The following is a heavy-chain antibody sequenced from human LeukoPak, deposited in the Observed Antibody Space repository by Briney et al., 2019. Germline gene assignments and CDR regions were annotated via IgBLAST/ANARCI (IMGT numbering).Heavy chain of an antibody. CDR2: IGTAGDT. D-gene: IGHD6-13*01. CDR3: ARANSSSWKDGAFDI. CDR1: GFTFSSYD. J-gene: IGHJ3*02. V-gene: IGHV3-13*04. Sequence: GGSLRLSCAASGFTFSSYDMHWVRQATGKGLEWVLAIGTAGDTSYPGSVKGRFTISRENAKNSLYLQMNSLRAGDTAVYYCARANSSSWKDGAFDIWGQGTMVTVSS.